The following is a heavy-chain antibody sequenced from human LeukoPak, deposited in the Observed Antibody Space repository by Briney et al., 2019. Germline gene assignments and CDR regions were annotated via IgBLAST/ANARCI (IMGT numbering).Heavy chain of an antibody. CDR1: GGSISSSY. CDR2: IYYSGNT. CDR3: ASRLGGNSEDAFDI. V-gene: IGHV4-59*01. J-gene: IGHJ3*02. D-gene: IGHD4-23*01. Sequence: SETLSLTCSVSGGSISSSYWTWIRQPPGKGLEWIGYIYYSGNTNYNPSLKSRVTISVDTSKNQFSLKLSSVTAEDTAVYYCASRLGGNSEDAFDIWGQGTMVTVSS.